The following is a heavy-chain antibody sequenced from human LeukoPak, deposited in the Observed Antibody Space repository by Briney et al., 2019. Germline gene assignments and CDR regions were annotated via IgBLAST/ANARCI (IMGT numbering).Heavy chain of an antibody. D-gene: IGHD5-18*01. CDR1: VGTFSSYA. CDR2: IIPIFGIA. V-gene: IGHV1-69*04. CDR3: ARAPTGYSYVYY. J-gene: IGHJ4*02. Sequence: SVNLSCTLSVGTFSSYAISWVRQAPGQGLEWMGRIIPIFGIATSAQKFQGRVTITADKSTSTAYMELSSLRSEDTAVYYCARAPTGYSYVYYWGEGTLVTVSS.